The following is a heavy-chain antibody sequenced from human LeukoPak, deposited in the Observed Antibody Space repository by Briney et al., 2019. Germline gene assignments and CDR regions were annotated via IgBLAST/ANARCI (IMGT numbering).Heavy chain of an antibody. J-gene: IGHJ4*02. D-gene: IGHD3-22*01. CDR2: ISSSSSYI. CDR3: ARWDSSGYPFDY. Sequence: GGSLRLSCAASGFAFGDYHMSWIRQAPGKGLEWVSSISSSSSYIYYADSVKGRFTISRDNAKNSLYLQMNSLRAEDTAVYYCARWDSSGYPFDYWGQGTLVTVSS. V-gene: IGHV3-11*06. CDR1: GFAFGDYH.